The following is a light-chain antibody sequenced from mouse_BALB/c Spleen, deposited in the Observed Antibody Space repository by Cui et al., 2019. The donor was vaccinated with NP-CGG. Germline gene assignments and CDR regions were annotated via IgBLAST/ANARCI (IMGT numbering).Light chain of an antibody. Sequence: QAVVMTESSLTTSPGETVTLTCRSSTGAVTTSNYANWVQEKPDHLFTGLIGGTNNRAPGIPARFSGSLIGDKAALTITGAQTEDEAIYFCALWYSNHWVFGGGTKLTVL. CDR3: ALWYSNHWV. CDR2: GTN. V-gene: IGLV1*01. J-gene: IGLJ1*01. CDR1: TGAVTTSNY.